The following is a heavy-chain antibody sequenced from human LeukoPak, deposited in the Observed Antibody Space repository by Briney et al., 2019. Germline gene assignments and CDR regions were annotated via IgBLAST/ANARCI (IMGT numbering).Heavy chain of an antibody. CDR3: ARSKRELDYGDYGVFDY. D-gene: IGHD4-17*01. V-gene: IGHV1-18*01. Sequence: ASVRVSCKASGYTFTSYGISWVRQAPGQGLEWMGWISAYNGNTNYAQKLQGRVTMTTDTSTSTAYKELRSLRSDDTAVYYCARSKRELDYGDYGVFDYWGEGTLVTVSS. CDR1: GYTFTSYG. J-gene: IGHJ4*02. CDR2: ISAYNGNT.